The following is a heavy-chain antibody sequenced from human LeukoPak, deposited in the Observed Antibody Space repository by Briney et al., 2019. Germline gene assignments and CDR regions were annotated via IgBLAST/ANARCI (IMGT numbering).Heavy chain of an antibody. CDR2: IYPHGGGT. V-gene: IGHV1-2*02. CDR1: GYTFTGYY. Sequence: GASVKVSCKTSGYTFTGYYIHWVRQAPEQGLEWVGWIYPHGGGTNYAQRFQGRVTMTRDTSISSAYMELNGLRSDDTAVFYCARQFNAYFDCWGQGTLVTVSS. CDR3: ARQFNAYFDC. J-gene: IGHJ4*02.